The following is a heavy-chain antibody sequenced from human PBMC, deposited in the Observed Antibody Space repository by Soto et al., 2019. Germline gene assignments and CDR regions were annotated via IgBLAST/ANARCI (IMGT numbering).Heavy chain of an antibody. V-gene: IGHV3-23*01. CDR3: AIVGGNYP. Sequence: PGGSLRLSCAASGFSFSSYAMSWVRQAPGKGLEWASGISGSGVSTHYADSVKGRFTISRDNSKNTLYLQMKNLGAGDTAVYSCAIVGGNYPWGQGTLVTVSS. D-gene: IGHD1-7*01. CDR1: GFSFSSYA. CDR2: ISGSGVST. J-gene: IGHJ4*02.